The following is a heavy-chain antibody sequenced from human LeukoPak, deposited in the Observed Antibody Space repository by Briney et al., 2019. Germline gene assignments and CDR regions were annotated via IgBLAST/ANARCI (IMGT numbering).Heavy chain of an antibody. CDR2: ISWNSGSI. J-gene: IGHJ3*02. V-gene: IGHV3-9*01. CDR1: GFTFDDYA. Sequence: PGGSLRLSCAASGFTFDDYAMHWVRQAPGKGLEWVSGISWNSGSIGYADSVKGRFTISRDNAKNSLYLQMNSLRAEDTALYYCAKALIMVDAFDIWGQGTMVTVSS. D-gene: IGHD3-10*01. CDR3: AKALIMVDAFDI.